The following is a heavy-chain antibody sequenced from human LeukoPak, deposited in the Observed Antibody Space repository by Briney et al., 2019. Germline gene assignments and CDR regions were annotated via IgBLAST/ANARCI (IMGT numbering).Heavy chain of an antibody. CDR3: AKATLDGYNYGPWDY. CDR2: IYGSGVST. CDR1: GFAFSSYG. V-gene: IGHV3-23*01. Sequence: PGGSLRLSCAASGFAFSSYGMSWVRQAPGKGLEWLSAIYGSGVSTYYAGSVKGRFTISRDNSKNTLCLQMDSLRVEDTAVYYCAKATLDGYNYGPWDYWGQGTLVTVSS. D-gene: IGHD5-24*01. J-gene: IGHJ4*02.